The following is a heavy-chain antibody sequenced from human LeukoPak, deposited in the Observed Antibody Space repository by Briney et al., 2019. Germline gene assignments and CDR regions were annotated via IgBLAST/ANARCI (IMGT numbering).Heavy chain of an antibody. J-gene: IGHJ5*02. CDR1: GGSISNSGGFY. CDR3: ARHIQQQLVWYNWFDP. V-gene: IGHV4-31*02. CDR2: ISYRGST. D-gene: IGHD6-13*01. Sequence: PSQTLSLTCTLSGGSISNSGGFYWTWIRQHPGDGLEWIRFISYRGSTYYNPSLKSRVSISVYTSKNQFSLKMSSVTAADTAVYYCARHIQQQLVWYNWFDPWGQGTLVTVSS.